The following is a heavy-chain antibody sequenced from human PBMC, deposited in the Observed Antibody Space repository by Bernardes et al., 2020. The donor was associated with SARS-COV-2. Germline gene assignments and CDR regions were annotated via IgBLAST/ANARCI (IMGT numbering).Heavy chain of an antibody. CDR2: VGIISTST. D-gene: IGHD4-17*01. CDR1: GFTFIAYT. Sequence: GSLRLSCAASGFTFIAYTMSWVRQAPGKGLEWVSTVGIISTSTFFAASVKGLFTISRDNSKNPVSLQMNSLRVEDTSVYYCATLSRYGDYGNYWGQGTTVTVSS. J-gene: IGHJ6*02. CDR3: ATLSRYGDYGNY. V-gene: IGHV3-23*01.